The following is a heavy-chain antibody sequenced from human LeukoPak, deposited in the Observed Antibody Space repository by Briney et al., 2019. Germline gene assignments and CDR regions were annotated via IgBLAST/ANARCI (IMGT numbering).Heavy chain of an antibody. CDR1: GGSIGSYY. Sequence: SETLSLTCSVSGGSIGSYYWSWIRQPPGKGLEWIGYIYYSGSTKYNPSLKSRVTISVDTSKNQFSLKLSSVTAADTAVYYCAREGNKWELQRVNAFDIWGQGTMVTVSS. V-gene: IGHV4-59*01. CDR3: AREGNKWELQRVNAFDI. CDR2: IYYSGST. D-gene: IGHD1-26*01. J-gene: IGHJ3*02.